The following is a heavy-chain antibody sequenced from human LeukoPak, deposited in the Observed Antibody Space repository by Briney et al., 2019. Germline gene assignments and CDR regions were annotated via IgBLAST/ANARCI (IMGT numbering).Heavy chain of an antibody. D-gene: IGHD4-23*01. CDR2: IHVSGGNK. CDR1: GFTFSSYG. V-gene: IGHV3-23*01. Sequence: GGSLRLSCAASGFTFSSYGMSWVRQAPGKGLEWVSSIHVSGGNKDFADSVKGRFTLSRDNSKNPLYLQMNSLRAEDTAVYYCAKGRNGGNSGYYYGLGVWGQGPSVTVSS. J-gene: IGHJ6*01. CDR3: AKGRNGGNSGYYYGLGV.